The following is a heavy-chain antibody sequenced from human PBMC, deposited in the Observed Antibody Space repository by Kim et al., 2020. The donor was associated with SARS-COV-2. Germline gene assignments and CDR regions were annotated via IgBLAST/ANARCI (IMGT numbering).Heavy chain of an antibody. CDR3: AREAGSSDSGADVTAHNYWYFDI. D-gene: IGHD2-21*01. J-gene: IGHJ2*01. CDR2: ITPMFRTA. Sequence: SVKVSCKASGGTFSSYPVSWVRQAPGQGLEWMGGITPMFRTADYAQKFQGRVTITADESTNTVYMELSSLRSEDTAMYFCAREAGSSDSGADVTAHNYWYFDIWGRGTLVTVSS. CDR1: GGTFSSYP. V-gene: IGHV1-69*13.